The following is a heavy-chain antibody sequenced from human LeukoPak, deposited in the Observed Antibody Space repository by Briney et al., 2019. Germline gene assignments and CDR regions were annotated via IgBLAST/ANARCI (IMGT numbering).Heavy chain of an antibody. CDR3: ARDPGQSSIAARPFDY. D-gene: IGHD6-6*01. CDR2: TYYGSKWYN. Sequence: SQTLSLTCAISGDSVSSNSAAWNWIRQSPSRGLEWLGRTYYGSKWYNDYAVSVKSRITINPDTSKNQFSLQLNSVTPEDTAVYYCARDPGQSSIAARPFDYWGQGTLVTVSS. V-gene: IGHV6-1*01. J-gene: IGHJ4*02. CDR1: GDSVSSNSAA.